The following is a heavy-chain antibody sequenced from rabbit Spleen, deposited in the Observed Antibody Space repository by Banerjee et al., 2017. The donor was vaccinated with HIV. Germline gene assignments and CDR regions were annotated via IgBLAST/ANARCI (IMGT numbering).Heavy chain of an antibody. CDR3: ARSTYGYADYGDLYYAAMDL. J-gene: IGHJ6*01. CDR2: IDGGSSGFT. Sequence: QQQLEESGGGLVKPGGTLTLTCTASGVSFSSNYYMCWVRQAPGKGLEWIACIDGGSSGFTYFASWAKGRFTCSKTSSTTVTLQMTSLTAADTATYFCARSTYGYADYGDLYYAAMDLWGPGTLVTVS. CDR1: GVSFSSNYY. D-gene: IGHD6-1*01. V-gene: IGHV1S45*01.